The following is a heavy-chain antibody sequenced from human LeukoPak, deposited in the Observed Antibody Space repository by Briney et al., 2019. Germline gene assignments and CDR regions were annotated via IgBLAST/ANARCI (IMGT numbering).Heavy chain of an antibody. D-gene: IGHD3-3*01. J-gene: IGHJ5*02. CDR1: GGSISSYY. Sequence: PSETLSLTCTVSGGSISSYYWSWIRQPPGKGLEWIGYIYYSGSTYYNPSLKSRVTISVDTSKNQFSLKLSSVTAADTAVYYCARAGYDFWSGYANWFDPWGQGTLVTVSS. V-gene: IGHV4-59*12. CDR3: ARAGYDFWSGYANWFDP. CDR2: IYYSGST.